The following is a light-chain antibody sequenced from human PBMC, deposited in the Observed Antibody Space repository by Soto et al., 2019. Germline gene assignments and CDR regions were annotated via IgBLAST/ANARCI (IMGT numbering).Light chain of an antibody. CDR2: GTS. Sequence: EIVLTQSPGTLSLSPGDRATLSRRASQSLSVSYLAWYQQRPGPAPRLLIYGTSTRATGIPDRFSGSGSGRDFTLAISRLEPEDFAVYYCHQFGDSPQTFGQGTKVDIK. CDR3: HQFGDSPQT. CDR1: QSLSVSY. J-gene: IGKJ1*01. V-gene: IGKV3-20*01.